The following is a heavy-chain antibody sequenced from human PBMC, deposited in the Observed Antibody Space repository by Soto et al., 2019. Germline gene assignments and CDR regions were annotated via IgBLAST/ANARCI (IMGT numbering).Heavy chain of an antibody. Sequence: EVQLVESGGGLVKPGGSLRLSCAASGFTFSSYSMNWVRQAPGKGLEWVSSISSSSSYIYYADSVKGRFTISRDNAKNSQYLQMNSLRAEDTAVYYCARDLWFGELLPNNYYYYGMDVWGQGTTVTVSS. CDR1: GFTFSSYS. D-gene: IGHD3-10*01. CDR3: ARDLWFGELLPNNYYYYGMDV. J-gene: IGHJ6*02. CDR2: ISSSSSYI. V-gene: IGHV3-21*01.